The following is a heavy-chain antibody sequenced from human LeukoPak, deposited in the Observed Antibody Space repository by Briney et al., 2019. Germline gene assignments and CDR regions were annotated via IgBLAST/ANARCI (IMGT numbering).Heavy chain of an antibody. CDR3: ARCNSVDTAMSPFDY. D-gene: IGHD5-18*01. CDR2: INSDGSST. J-gene: IGHJ4*02. V-gene: IGHV3-74*01. Sequence: QTGGSLRLSCAASGFTFSSYWMHWVRQAPGKGLVWVSRINSDGSSTSYADSVKGRFTISRDNAKNTLYLQMNSLRAEDTAVYYCARCNSVDTAMSPFDYWGQGTLVTVSS. CDR1: GFTFSSYW.